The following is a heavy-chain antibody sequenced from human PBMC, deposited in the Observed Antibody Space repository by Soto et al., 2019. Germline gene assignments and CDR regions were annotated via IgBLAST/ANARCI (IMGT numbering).Heavy chain of an antibody. Sequence: SLRLSCAASGFTFSSYAMSWVRQAPGKGLEWVSAISGSGGSTYYADSVKGRFTISRDNSKNTLYLQMNSLRAEDTAVYYCAKVGAVAGADYYYGMDVWGQGTTVTVSS. CDR3: AKVGAVAGADYYYGMDV. CDR1: GFTFSSYA. CDR2: ISGSGGST. J-gene: IGHJ6*02. D-gene: IGHD6-19*01. V-gene: IGHV3-23*01.